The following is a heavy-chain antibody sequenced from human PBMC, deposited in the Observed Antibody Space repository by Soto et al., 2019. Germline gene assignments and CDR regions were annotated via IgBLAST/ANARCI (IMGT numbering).Heavy chain of an antibody. Sequence: SETLSLTCTVSCGSISSYYWSWIRQPPGKGLEWIGYIYYSGSTNYNPSLKSRVTISVDTSKDQFSLKLSSVTAADTAVYYCAMSVTTFSIFAYWGQGTLVTVSS. D-gene: IGHD4-17*01. V-gene: IGHV4-59*01. CDR3: AMSVTTFSIFAY. CDR2: IYYSGST. CDR1: CGSISSYY. J-gene: IGHJ4*02.